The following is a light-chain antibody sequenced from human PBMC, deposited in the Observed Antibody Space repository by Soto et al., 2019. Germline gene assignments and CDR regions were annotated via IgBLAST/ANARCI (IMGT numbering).Light chain of an antibody. V-gene: IGKV3-11*01. J-gene: IGKJ1*01. CDR3: QQRYNCPPT. Sequence: ETVLTQSPATLSLSPVERATLSCRASQTVNQYLAWYQQKSGQAPRLLIYHSANRATGVPGRFSGSGSGTDFALAMSSIGPEDFAVYYCQQRYNCPPTFGQGTKVEIK. CDR1: QTVNQY. CDR2: HSA.